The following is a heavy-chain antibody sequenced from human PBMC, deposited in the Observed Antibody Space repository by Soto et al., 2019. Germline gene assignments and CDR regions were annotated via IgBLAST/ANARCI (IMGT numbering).Heavy chain of an antibody. CDR3: ERHQQIVTHYYYGIEV. CDR2: IYPGDSDT. CDR1: GYSFTSYW. V-gene: IGHV5-51*01. D-gene: IGHD3-22*01. J-gene: IGHJ6*02. Sequence: GESLKISWKGSGYSFTSYWIGWVRQMPGKGLEWMGIIYPGDSDTRYSPSFQGQVTISADKSISTAYLQWSSLKASDTAMYYCERHQQIVTHYYYGIEVWGQGTTVT.